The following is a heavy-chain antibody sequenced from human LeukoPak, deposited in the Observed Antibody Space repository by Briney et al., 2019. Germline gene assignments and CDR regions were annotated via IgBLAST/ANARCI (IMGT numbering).Heavy chain of an antibody. D-gene: IGHD4-11*01. V-gene: IGHV1-18*01. CDR2: ISGYNGNT. Sequence: ASVKVSCKASGYTFNTYGISWVRQAPGQGLEWMGWISGYNGNTNYAQTLQGRVTMTSDTSTSTAYMELRSLRSDDTAVYYCARDGYVTTWWFDPWGQGTLVTVSS. CDR3: ARDGYVTTWWFDP. CDR1: GYTFNTYG. J-gene: IGHJ5*02.